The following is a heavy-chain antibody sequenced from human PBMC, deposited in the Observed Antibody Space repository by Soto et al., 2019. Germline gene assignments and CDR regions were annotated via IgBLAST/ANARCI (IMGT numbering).Heavy chain of an antibody. D-gene: IGHD5-12*01. CDR1: GFTFSSYA. CDR3: ARDSKGRGYSVYAADY. CDR2: ISSNGGST. J-gene: IGHJ4*02. V-gene: IGHV3-64*01. Sequence: EVQLVESGGGLVQPGGSLRLSCAASGFTFSSYAMHWVRQAPGKGLEYVSAISSNGGSTYYANSVKGRFTISRDNSKNTLYLQMGSLRAEEMAVYYCARDSKGRGYSVYAADYRGQGTLVTVSS.